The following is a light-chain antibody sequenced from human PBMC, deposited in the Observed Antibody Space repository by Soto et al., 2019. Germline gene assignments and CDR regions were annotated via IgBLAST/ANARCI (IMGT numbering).Light chain of an antibody. V-gene: IGLV2-14*03. CDR3: KSYTSSSTYV. CDR2: DVN. Sequence: QAVVTQPASVSGSPGQSITISCTGTSSDVGGYNYVSWYQHNPGKAPKLMMYDVNNRPSGVSNRFSGSKSGNAASLTISGLQAEDEADYFCKSYTSSSTYVFGTGTKVTVL. J-gene: IGLJ1*01. CDR1: SSDVGGYNY.